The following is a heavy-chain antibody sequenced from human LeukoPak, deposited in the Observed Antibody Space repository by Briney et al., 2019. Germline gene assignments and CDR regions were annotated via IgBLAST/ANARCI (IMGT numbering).Heavy chain of an antibody. V-gene: IGHV3-33*08. J-gene: IGHJ3*02. CDR2: IWNDGSNK. CDR3: AGAFDI. CDR1: GFSFSDYY. Sequence: GGSLRLSCTASGFSFSDYYMSWVRQAPGKGLEWVAVIWNDGSNKYYADSVKGRFTISRDNSKNTLYLQMNSLRAEDTAVYYCAGAFDIWGQGTMVTVSS.